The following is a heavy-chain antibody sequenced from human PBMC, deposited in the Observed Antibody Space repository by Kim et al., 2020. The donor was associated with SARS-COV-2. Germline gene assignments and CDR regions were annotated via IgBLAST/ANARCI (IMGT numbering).Heavy chain of an antibody. V-gene: IGHV4-59*13. CDR2: IYYSGST. D-gene: IGHD4-17*01. Sequence: SETLSLTCTVSGGSISSYYWSWIRQPPGKGLEWIGYIYYSGSTNYNPSLKSRVTISVDTSKNQFSLKLSSVTAADTAVYYCAREETYGDYYDYWGQGTL. CDR1: GGSISSYY. CDR3: AREETYGDYYDY. J-gene: IGHJ4*02.